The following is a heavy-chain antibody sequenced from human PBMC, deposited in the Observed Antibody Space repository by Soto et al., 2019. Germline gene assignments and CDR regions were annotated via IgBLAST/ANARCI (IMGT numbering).Heavy chain of an antibody. CDR3: ARVRKNYYGSGRFDY. Sequence: QVQLQESGPGLVKPSQTLSLTCTVSGGSISSGDYYWSWIRQPPGKGLEWIGYIYYSGSTYYNPSLKSRVTISVDTSKNQFSLKLSSVTAADTAVYCCARVRKNYYGSGRFDYWGQGTLVTVSS. D-gene: IGHD3-10*01. V-gene: IGHV4-30-4*01. CDR1: GGSISSGDYY. CDR2: IYYSGST. J-gene: IGHJ4*02.